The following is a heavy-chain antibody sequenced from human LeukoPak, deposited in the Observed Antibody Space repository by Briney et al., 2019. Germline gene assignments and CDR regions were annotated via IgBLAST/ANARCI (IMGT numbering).Heavy chain of an antibody. CDR3: AREIGYSYGRYYYYYMDV. CDR2: IKQDGSEK. CDR1: GFTFSSYW. J-gene: IGHJ6*03. V-gene: IGHV3-7*01. Sequence: PGGSLRLSCAASGFTFSSYWMSWVRQAPGKGLEWVANIKQDGSEKYYVDSVKGRFTISRDNAKNSLYLQMNSLRAEDTAVYYCAREIGYSYGRYYYYYMDVWGKGTTVTVSS. D-gene: IGHD5-18*01.